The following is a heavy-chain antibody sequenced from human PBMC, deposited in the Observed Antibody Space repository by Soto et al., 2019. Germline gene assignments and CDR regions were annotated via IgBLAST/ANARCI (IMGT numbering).Heavy chain of an antibody. D-gene: IGHD6-19*01. V-gene: IGHV1-3*01. J-gene: IGHJ2*01. CDR3: ARSGYSSGWYHWYFDF. Sequence: ASVKVSCKASGYTFINYGMHWVRQAPGQRLEWMGWINGGNGHTKYSQKFRGRVTITRDTSASTVYMELSSLRSEDTAVYYCARSGYSSGWYHWYFDFWGRGTLVTVSS. CDR1: GYTFINYG. CDR2: INGGNGHT.